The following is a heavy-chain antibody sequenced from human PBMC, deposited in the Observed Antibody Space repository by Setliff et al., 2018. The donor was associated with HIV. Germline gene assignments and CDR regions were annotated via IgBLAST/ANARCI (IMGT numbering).Heavy chain of an antibody. CDR2: ISAYNRNV. CDR3: ARDAPKVVDKFDL. J-gene: IGHJ3*01. Sequence: ASVKVSCKASGYTFTSYGVSWVRQAPGQGLEWMGWISAYNRNVNYSQKVQGRVTMTTDTSTGTAYMELRSLTSDDSAVYYCARDAPKVVDKFDLWGQGTKVTVSS. V-gene: IGHV1-18*01. CDR1: GYTFTSYG. D-gene: IGHD3-22*01.